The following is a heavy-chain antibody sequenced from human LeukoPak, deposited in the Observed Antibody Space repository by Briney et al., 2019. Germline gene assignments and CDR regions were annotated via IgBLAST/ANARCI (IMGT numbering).Heavy chain of an antibody. CDR3: ARGAYYYDTSGHI. V-gene: IGHV3-21*01. CDR1: GFTFSSYS. D-gene: IGHD3-22*01. Sequence: GGSLRLSCAASGFTFSSYSMNWVRQAPGKGLEWVSSISSSSSYTYYADSVKGRFTISRDNAKNSLYLQMNSLRAEDTAVYYCARGAYYYDTSGHIWGQGTMVTVSS. CDR2: ISSSSSYT. J-gene: IGHJ3*02.